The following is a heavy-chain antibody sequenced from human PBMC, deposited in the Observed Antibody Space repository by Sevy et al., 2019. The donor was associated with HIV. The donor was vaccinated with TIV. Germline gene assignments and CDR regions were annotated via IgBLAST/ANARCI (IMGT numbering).Heavy chain of an antibody. CDR2: ISYDGSNK. CDR3: AKDVRDPLRGVYYFDY. J-gene: IGHJ4*02. Sequence: GGSLRLSCAASGFTFSSYGMHWVRQAPGKGLEWAAVISYDGSNKYYADSVKGRFTISRDNSKNTLYLQMNSLRAEDTAVYYCAKDVRDPLRGVYYFDYWGQGTLVTVSS. CDR1: GFTFSSYG. V-gene: IGHV3-30*18. D-gene: IGHD4-17*01.